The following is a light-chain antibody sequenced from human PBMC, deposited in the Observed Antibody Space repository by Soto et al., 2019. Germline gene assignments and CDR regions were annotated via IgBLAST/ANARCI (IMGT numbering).Light chain of an antibody. CDR1: SSDIGSQNL. Sequence: QFALTQPASVSASPGQSIAISCTGASSDIGSQNLVSWYQQHPGKAPKLVIYEGSKWPSGVSDRFSGSKSANTASLTISGLQAEDEAAYYCCSYAGRNTFYVFGTGTKLTVL. CDR2: EGS. V-gene: IGLV2-23*03. CDR3: CSYAGRNTFYV. J-gene: IGLJ1*01.